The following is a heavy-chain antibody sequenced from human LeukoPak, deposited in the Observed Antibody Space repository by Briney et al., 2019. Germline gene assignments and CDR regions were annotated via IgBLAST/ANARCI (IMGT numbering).Heavy chain of an antibody. Sequence: GESLKISCKGSGYSFTSYWIGWVRQMPGKGLEWMGIIYPGDSDTRYSPSFQGQVTISAHKSISTAYLQWSSLKASDTAMYYCARGRTVTTNWFDPWGQGTLVTVSS. CDR3: ARGRTVTTNWFDP. J-gene: IGHJ5*02. V-gene: IGHV5-51*01. CDR2: IYPGDSDT. CDR1: GYSFTSYW. D-gene: IGHD4-17*01.